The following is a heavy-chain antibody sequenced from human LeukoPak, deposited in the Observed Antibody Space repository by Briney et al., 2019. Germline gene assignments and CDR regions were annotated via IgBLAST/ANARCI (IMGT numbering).Heavy chain of an antibody. J-gene: IGHJ4*02. CDR3: ARWRGRQSEFDY. V-gene: IGHV3-7*01. CDR1: GFTFSSYS. CDR2: IKEDESDE. Sequence: AGGSLRLSCAASGFTFSSYSMNWVRQAPGKGLEWVAHIKEDESDEYYVDSVRGRFTASRDNAKNSVNLQMNSLRVEDTAVYYCARWRGRQSEFDYWGQGTLVTVSS. D-gene: IGHD1-1*01.